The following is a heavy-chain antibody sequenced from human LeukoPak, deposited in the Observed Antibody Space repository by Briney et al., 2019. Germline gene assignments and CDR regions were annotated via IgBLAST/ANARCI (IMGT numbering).Heavy chain of an antibody. CDR1: GFTFSSYA. CDR2: ISYDGSNK. Sequence: PGGSLRLSCAASGFTFSSYAMHWVRQVPGKGLEWVAVISYDGSNKYYADSVKGRFTISRDNSKNTLYLQMSSLRAEDTAVYYCAREDIVVVVDYYYGMDVWGQGTTVTVSS. CDR3: AREDIVVVVDYYYGMDV. D-gene: IGHD2-15*01. J-gene: IGHJ6*02. V-gene: IGHV3-30-3*01.